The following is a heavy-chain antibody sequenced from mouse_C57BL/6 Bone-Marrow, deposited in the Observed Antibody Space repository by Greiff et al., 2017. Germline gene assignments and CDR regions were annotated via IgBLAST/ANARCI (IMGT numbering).Heavy chain of an antibody. CDR2: IYPGGGGT. CDR3: ARKGEDSPFDY. CDR1: GYTFTNYW. Sequence: VQLQQSGAELVRPGTSVKMSCKASGYTFTNYWIGWAKQRPGHGLEWIGDIYPGGGGTNYNEKFKGKATLTADKSSSTAYMQCSSLTSDDASNYYCARKGEDSPFDYWGQGTTLTVSS. J-gene: IGHJ2*01. V-gene: IGHV1-63*01.